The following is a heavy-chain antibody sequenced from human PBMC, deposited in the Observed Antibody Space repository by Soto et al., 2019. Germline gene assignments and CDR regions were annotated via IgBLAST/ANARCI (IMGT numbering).Heavy chain of an antibody. CDR1: GGSISSGGYY. Sequence: SETLSLTCTVSGGSISSGGYYWSWIRQHPGKGLEWIGYIYYSGSTYYNPSLKSRVTISVDTSKNQFSLELSSVTAADTAVYYCARDEFYDSSGYYYSYFDYWGQGTMVTVYS. CDR3: ARDEFYDSSGYYYSYFDY. CDR2: IYYSGST. D-gene: IGHD3-22*01. J-gene: IGHJ4*02. V-gene: IGHV4-31*03.